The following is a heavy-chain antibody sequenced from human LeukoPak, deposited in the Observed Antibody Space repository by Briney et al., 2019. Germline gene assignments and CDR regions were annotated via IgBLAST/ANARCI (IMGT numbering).Heavy chain of an antibody. CDR2: IIPIFGTA. J-gene: IGHJ5*02. D-gene: IGHD4-17*01. CDR3: ARDITRGDYVGTWFDP. V-gene: IGHV1-69*05. Sequence: SVKVSCKASGGTFSSYAISRVRQAPGQGLEWMGGIIPIFGTANYAQKFQGRVTITTDESTSTAYMELSSLRSEDTAVYYCARDITRGDYVGTWFDPWGQRTLVTVSS. CDR1: GGTFSSYA.